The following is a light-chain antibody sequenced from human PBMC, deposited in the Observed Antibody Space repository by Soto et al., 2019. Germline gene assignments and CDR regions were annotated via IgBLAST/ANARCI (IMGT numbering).Light chain of an antibody. CDR3: QQYFDVPFT. J-gene: IGKJ4*01. CDR1: RSVLYKSNNKNH. Sequence: DIVMTQSPDSLAVSLGERATMNCKCSRSVLYKSNNKNHLAWYQQKPGQPPQLIIYWASTRESGVPERFSGSGPGTDFTLTISSLEAEDVAFYWCQQYFDVPFTFGGGTKEEI. CDR2: WAS. V-gene: IGKV4-1*01.